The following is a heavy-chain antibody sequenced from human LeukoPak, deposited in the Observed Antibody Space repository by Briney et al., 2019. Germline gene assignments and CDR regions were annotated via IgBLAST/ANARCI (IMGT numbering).Heavy chain of an antibody. D-gene: IGHD5-24*01. J-gene: IGHJ4*02. V-gene: IGHV1-69*01. Sequence: ASVKVSCKASGGTFSSYAISWVRQAPGQGLGWMGGIIPIFGTANYAQKFQGRVTITADESTSTAYMELSSLRSEDTAVYYCASPLRDGYSHFDYWGQGTLVTVSS. CDR3: ASPLRDGYSHFDY. CDR2: IIPIFGTA. CDR1: GGTFSSYA.